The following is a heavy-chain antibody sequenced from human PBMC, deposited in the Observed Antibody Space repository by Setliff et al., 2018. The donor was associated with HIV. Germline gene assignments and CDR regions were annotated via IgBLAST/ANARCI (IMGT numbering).Heavy chain of an antibody. J-gene: IGHJ3*02. Sequence: ASVKVSCKTSGYIFTNYYIHWVRQAPGQGLEWMGIIDPRGGSTRSALNFQDRVTLTRDTSAGTVYMDLSHLRSDDTAIYYCARGGYSGFVVDSFDIWGHGTTVTVSS. CDR3: ARGGYSGFVVDSFDI. D-gene: IGHD5-12*01. CDR1: GYIFTNYY. CDR2: IDPRGGST. V-gene: IGHV1-46*01.